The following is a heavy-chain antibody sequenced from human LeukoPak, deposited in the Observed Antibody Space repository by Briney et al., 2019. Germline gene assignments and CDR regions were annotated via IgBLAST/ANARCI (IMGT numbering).Heavy chain of an antibody. Sequence: PSETLSLTCTVSGGSLSSYYWSRIRQPAGRGLEWIGRIYTSGSTNYNPSLKSRVTMSVDTSKNQFSLKLTSVPAADTAVYYCARERAAPPYYYYYYLDVWGKETTLSVSS. J-gene: IGHJ6*03. D-gene: IGHD6-13*01. CDR1: GGSLSSYY. V-gene: IGHV4-4*07. CDR3: ARERAAPPYYYYYYLDV. CDR2: IYTSGST.